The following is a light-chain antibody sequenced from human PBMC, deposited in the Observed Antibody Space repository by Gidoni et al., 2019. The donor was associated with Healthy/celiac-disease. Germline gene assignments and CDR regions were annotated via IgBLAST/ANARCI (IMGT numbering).Light chain of an antibody. CDR2: AAS. CDR3: QQSYSTPFT. V-gene: IGKV1-39*01. CDR1: QSISSY. J-gene: IGKJ3*01. Sequence: IQMTQSPSSLSASVGDRVTITCRASQSISSYLTWYQQKPGKAPTLPIYAASSLQSGVPSRFSGSGSGTDFTLTISSLQPEDSATYCCQQSYSTPFTFGPGTKVDIK.